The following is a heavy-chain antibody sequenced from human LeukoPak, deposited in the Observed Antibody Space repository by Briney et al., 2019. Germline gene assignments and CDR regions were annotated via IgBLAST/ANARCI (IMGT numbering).Heavy chain of an antibody. CDR3: ATKRGYSYGSPH. CDR2: IIPIFGTA. J-gene: IGHJ4*02. D-gene: IGHD5-18*01. V-gene: IGHV1-69*13. Sequence: GASVKVSYKASGGTFSSYAISWVRQAPGQGLEWMGGIIPIFGTANYAQKFQGRVTITADESTSTAYMELSSLRSEDTAVYYCATKRGYSYGSPHWGQGTLVTVSS. CDR1: GGTFSSYA.